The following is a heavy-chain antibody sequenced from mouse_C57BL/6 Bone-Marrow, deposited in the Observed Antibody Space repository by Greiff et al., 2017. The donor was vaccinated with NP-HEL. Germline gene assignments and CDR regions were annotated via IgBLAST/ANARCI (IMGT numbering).Heavy chain of an antibody. V-gene: IGHV1-63*01. CDR1: GYTFTNYW. CDR3: ARSAGYYFDY. CDR2: IYPGGGYT. D-gene: IGHD1-2*01. J-gene: IGHJ2*01. Sequence: VKLQESGAELVRPGTSVKMSCKASGYTFTNYWIGWAKQRPGHGLEWIGDIYPGGGYTNYNEKFKGKATLTADKSSSTAYMQFSSLTSEDSAIYYCARSAGYYFDYWGQGTTLTVSS.